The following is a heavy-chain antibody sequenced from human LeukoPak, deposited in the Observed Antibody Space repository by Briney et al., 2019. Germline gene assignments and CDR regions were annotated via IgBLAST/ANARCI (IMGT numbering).Heavy chain of an antibody. CDR2: IDPSDSYT. J-gene: IGHJ4*02. CDR3: ARHESSGYPFDY. V-gene: IGHV5-10-1*01. Sequence: GESLKISCKGSGYRFTSYWISWVRQMPGKGLEWMGRIDPSDSYTNYSPSFQGHITISADKSFSSAYLQGSSLKASDTAIYYGARHESSGYPFDYWGQGTLVTVSS. D-gene: IGHD3-22*01. CDR1: GYRFTSYW.